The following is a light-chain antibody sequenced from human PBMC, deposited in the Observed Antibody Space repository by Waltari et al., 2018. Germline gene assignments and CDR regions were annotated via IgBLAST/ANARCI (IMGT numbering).Light chain of an antibody. Sequence: IQFTPSPSALSASVGDRVTTTCRDSQGISNYLAWYQQKPWKAPKLLIYAASTLQSGVPSRFSGSGSGTDFTLTISSLQPEDFATYYCQQLNSYQWTFGQGTKVEIK. CDR2: AAS. J-gene: IGKJ1*01. CDR3: QQLNSYQWT. V-gene: IGKV1-9*01. CDR1: QGISNY.